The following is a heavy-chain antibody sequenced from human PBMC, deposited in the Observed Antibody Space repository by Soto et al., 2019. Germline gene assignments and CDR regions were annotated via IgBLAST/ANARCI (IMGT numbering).Heavy chain of an antibody. CDR1: GFTLSSDA. CDR2: ISGSGGST. V-gene: IGHV3-23*01. D-gene: IGHD2-15*01. Sequence: GWSLVLSCAASGFTLSSDAMCCVRQAPGKGLEWVSAISGSGGSTYYADSVKGRFTISRDNSKNTLYLQMNSLRAEDTAVYYFLNCCGHHHYRIDVRAQRATVPVS. CDR3: LNCCGHHHYRIDV. J-gene: IGHJ6*02.